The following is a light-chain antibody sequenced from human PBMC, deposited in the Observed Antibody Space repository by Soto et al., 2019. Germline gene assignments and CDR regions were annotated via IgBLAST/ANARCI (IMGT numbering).Light chain of an antibody. J-gene: IGLJ1*01. V-gene: IGLV1-51*01. Sequence: QSVLTRPPSVSAAPGQKVTISCSGSSSNIGGNSVSWYQQLPGTAPKLLIYDDNKRPSGIPGRFSGSKSGTSATLGITGFQTGHEADYYCGSWDSSLSAYVFGTGTKVTVL. CDR1: SSNIGGNS. CDR2: DDN. CDR3: GSWDSSLSAYV.